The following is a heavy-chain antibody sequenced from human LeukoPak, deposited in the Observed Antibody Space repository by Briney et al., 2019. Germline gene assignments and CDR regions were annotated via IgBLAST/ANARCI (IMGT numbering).Heavy chain of an antibody. V-gene: IGHV3-23*01. J-gene: IGHJ4*02. CDR1: GFTFSTYA. Sequence: PGGSLRLSCAASGFTFSTYAMSWVRQAPGKGLEGVSAISGSGGSTYYADSVKGRFTISRDNSKNTLYLQMNSLRAEDTAVYYCAKDKEQNWDFDYWGQGTLVTVSS. D-gene: IGHD7-27*01. CDR2: ISGSGGST. CDR3: AKDKEQNWDFDY.